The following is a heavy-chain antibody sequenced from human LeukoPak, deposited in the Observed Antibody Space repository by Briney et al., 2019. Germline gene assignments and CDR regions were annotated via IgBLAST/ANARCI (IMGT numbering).Heavy chain of an antibody. Sequence: GGSLRLSCEASGFTFSSYWMSWVRQAPGKGLEWVANIKQDGSEKYYVDPVKGRFTISRDNAKNSLHLQMNSLRVEDTAVYYCARDSPWYYYDSSGYPIGVDYWGQGTLVTVSS. V-gene: IGHV3-7*01. J-gene: IGHJ4*02. CDR1: GFTFSSYW. CDR2: IKQDGSEK. D-gene: IGHD3-22*01. CDR3: ARDSPWYYYDSSGYPIGVDY.